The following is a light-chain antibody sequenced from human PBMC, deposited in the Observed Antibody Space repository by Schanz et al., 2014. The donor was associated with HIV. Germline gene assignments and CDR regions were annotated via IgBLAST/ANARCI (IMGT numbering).Light chain of an antibody. CDR2: EVS. V-gene: IGLV2-8*01. J-gene: IGLJ2*01. CDR1: RSDIGNYDF. CDR3: SSYAGSLPLV. Sequence: QSVLTQPPSASGSPGQSVTISCTGTRSDIGNYDFVSWYQQHPGTAPKLLIYEVSDRPSGIPDRFSGSKSGNTASLTVSGLQAEDEADYYCSSYAGSLPLVFGGGTKLTVL.